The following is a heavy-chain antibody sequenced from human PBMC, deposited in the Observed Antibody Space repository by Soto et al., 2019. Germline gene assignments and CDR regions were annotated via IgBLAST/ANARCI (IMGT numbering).Heavy chain of an antibody. V-gene: IGHV4-59*08. J-gene: IGHJ5*02. D-gene: IGHD6-6*01. CDR3: ARPARSWFDP. CDR1: GGSISTYY. CDR2: FSYSGST. Sequence: ASETLSLTCTVSGGSISTYYWTWIRQPPGKGLEWIGYFSYSGSTKYNPSLKSRVTISVDTSKNQFSLKLSSVTAADTAVYYCARPARSWFDPWGQGTLVTVSS.